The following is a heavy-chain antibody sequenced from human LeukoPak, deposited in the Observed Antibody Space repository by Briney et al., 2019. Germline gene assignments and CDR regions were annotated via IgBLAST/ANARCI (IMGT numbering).Heavy chain of an antibody. D-gene: IGHD1-26*01. CDR3: ARAAIRIVGANNNPDY. V-gene: IGHV3-74*01. Sequence: GGSLRLSCAASGFTFSSYWMHWVRQGPGKGLVWVSRIKSDGSSTSYADSVKGRFTISRDNAKNSLYLQMNSLRAEDTALYYCARAAIRIVGANNNPDYWGQGTLVTVSS. CDR1: GFTFSSYW. J-gene: IGHJ4*02. CDR2: IKSDGSST.